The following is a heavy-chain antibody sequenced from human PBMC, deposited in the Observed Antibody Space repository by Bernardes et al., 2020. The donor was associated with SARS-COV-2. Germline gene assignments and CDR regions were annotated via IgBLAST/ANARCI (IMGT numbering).Heavy chain of an antibody. V-gene: IGHV3-74*01. J-gene: IGHJ4*02. CDR1: GFTLSYYW. Sequence: GSLRLSCAASGFTLSYYWMHWVRQAPGKGLVWVSRINSDGSTRSYADSVKGRFTISRDNAKNTLYLQMNSLSAEDTAVYFCAREYPTDLYYFDSWGQGTLVTVSS. CDR3: AREYPTDLYYFDS. D-gene: IGHD1-1*01. CDR2: INSDGSTR.